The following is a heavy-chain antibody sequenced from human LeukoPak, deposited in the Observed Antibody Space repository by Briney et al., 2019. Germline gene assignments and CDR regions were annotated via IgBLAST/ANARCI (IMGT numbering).Heavy chain of an antibody. CDR1: GGSISSGGYY. Sequence: SETLSLTCTVSGGSISSGGYYWSWIRQPAGKGLEWIGRIYTSGSTNYNPSLKSRVTISVDTSKNQFSLKLSSVTAADTAVYYCARVVEDYDFWSGYNYYYYYMDVWGKGTTVTVSS. D-gene: IGHD3-3*01. J-gene: IGHJ6*03. CDR3: ARVVEDYDFWSGYNYYYYYMDV. CDR2: IYTSGST. V-gene: IGHV4-61*02.